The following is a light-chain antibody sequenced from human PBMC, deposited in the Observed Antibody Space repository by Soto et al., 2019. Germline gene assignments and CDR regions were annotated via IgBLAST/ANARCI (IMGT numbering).Light chain of an antibody. Sequence: IQMTQSPSTLSSSVGDRVTITCRASQSISTGLAWYQQKPGKAPNLLIYDASTLESGVPSRFSGSGSGTEFTLTISSLQPDDFATYYCQHYSTVWAFGQGTKVDIK. J-gene: IGKJ1*01. CDR1: QSISTG. CDR3: QHYSTVWA. CDR2: DAS. V-gene: IGKV1-5*01.